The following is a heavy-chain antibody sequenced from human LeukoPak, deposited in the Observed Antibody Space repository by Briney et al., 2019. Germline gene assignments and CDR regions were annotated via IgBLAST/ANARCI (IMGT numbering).Heavy chain of an antibody. V-gene: IGHV4-59*01. D-gene: IGHD3-22*01. Sequence: SETLSLTCAVYGGSISSYYWSWIRQPPGKGLEWIGYIYYSGSTNYNPSLKSRVTISVDTSKNQFSLKLSSVTAADTAVYYRARVHYYDSRDDAFDIWGQGTMVTVSS. CDR3: ARVHYYDSRDDAFDI. J-gene: IGHJ3*02. CDR1: GGSISSYY. CDR2: IYYSGST.